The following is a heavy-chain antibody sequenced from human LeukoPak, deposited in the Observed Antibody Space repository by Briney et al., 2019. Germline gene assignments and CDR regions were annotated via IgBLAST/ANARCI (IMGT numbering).Heavy chain of an antibody. CDR1: GGSISSYY. V-gene: IGHV4-59*01. Sequence: SETLSLTCTVSGGSISSYYWSWIRQPPGKGLEWIGYIYYSGSTNYNPSLKSRLTISVDTSKNRFSLKLTSVTAADTAVYYCSRATSSWRPFDYWGQGALVTVSS. J-gene: IGHJ4*02. CDR2: IYYSGST. D-gene: IGHD6-13*01. CDR3: SRATSSWRPFDY.